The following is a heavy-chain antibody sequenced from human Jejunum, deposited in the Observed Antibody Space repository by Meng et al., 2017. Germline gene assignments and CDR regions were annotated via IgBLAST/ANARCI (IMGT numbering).Heavy chain of an antibody. CDR1: GGSVSTPDW. D-gene: IGHD1/OR15-1a*01. V-gene: IGHV4-4*02. J-gene: IGHJ4*02. CDR3: ARDPRTNWASRFFDN. CDR2: ISRSGRA. Sequence: NVAGPRPVRPAGPLSRTCAVSGGSVSTPDWWSWVRQPPGKGLEWIGEISRSGRANYNPSLKGRVTISLDRSMNLFSLKLDSVTAADAAVYYCARDPRTNWASRFFDNWGQGTLVTVSS.